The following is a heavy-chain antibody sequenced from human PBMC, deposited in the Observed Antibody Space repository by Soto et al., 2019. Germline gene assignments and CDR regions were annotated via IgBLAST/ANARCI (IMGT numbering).Heavy chain of an antibody. Sequence: GASVKVSCKASGYTFTSYYMHWVRQAPGQGLEWMGIINPSGGSTSYAQKFQGRVTMTRDTSTSTVYMELSSLRSEDTAVYYCARGGYSYGKHYYYYGMDVWGQGTTVTVSS. V-gene: IGHV1-46*01. D-gene: IGHD5-18*01. J-gene: IGHJ6*02. CDR3: ARGGYSYGKHYYYYGMDV. CDR2: INPSGGST. CDR1: GYTFTSYY.